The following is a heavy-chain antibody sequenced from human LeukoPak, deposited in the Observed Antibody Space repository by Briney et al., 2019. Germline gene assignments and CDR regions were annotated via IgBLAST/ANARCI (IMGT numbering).Heavy chain of an antibody. J-gene: IGHJ6*02. CDR1: GGTFSSYA. Sequence: SVKVSCKASGGTFSSYAISWVRQAPGQGLEWMGGTIPIFGTANYAQKFQGRVTITADESTSTAYMELSSLRSEDTAVYYCASKSRIWFGELSGYYYYGMDVWGQGTTVTVSS. CDR3: ASKSRIWFGELSGYYYYGMDV. V-gene: IGHV1-69*01. CDR2: TIPIFGTA. D-gene: IGHD3-10*01.